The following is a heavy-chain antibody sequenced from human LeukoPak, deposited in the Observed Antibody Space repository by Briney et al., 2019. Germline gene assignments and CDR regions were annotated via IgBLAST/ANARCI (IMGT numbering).Heavy chain of an antibody. CDR3: AVGDYYGSGSYKPAPFDY. J-gene: IGHJ4*02. D-gene: IGHD3-10*01. Sequence: GGSLRLSCAASGFTFSSYGMHWVRQAPGKGLEWVAFIRYDGSNKYYADSVKGRFTISRDNSKNTLYLQMNSLRAEDTAVYYCAVGDYYGSGSYKPAPFDYWGQGTLVTVSS. V-gene: IGHV3-30*02. CDR2: IRYDGSNK. CDR1: GFTFSSYG.